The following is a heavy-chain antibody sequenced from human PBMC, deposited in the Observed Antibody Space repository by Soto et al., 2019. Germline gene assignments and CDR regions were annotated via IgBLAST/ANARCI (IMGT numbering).Heavy chain of an antibody. CDR2: INHSGST. CDR3: ARGIGYRTAAGTWDYYYGMDV. V-gene: IGHV4-34*01. Sequence: SETLSLTCAVYGGSFSGYYWSWIRQPPGKGLEWIGEINHSGSTNYNPSLKSRVTISLDTSKNQFSLRLSSVTAADPAVYYCARGIGYRTAAGTWDYYYGMDVWGQGTTVTVSS. CDR1: GGSFSGYY. J-gene: IGHJ6*02. D-gene: IGHD6-13*01.